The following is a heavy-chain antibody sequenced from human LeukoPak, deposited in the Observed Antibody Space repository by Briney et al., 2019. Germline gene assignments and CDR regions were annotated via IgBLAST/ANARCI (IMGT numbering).Heavy chain of an antibody. CDR1: GYTFTGYY. CDR2: INPNSGGT. D-gene: IGHD6-13*01. CDR3: ARDQRDSSSWYGLHY. Sequence: ASVKVSCKASGYTFTGYYMHGVRKAPGQGLEWMGRINPNSGGTNYAQKFQGRVTVTRDTSISTAYMELSRLRSDDTAVYYCARDQRDSSSWYGLHYWGQGTLVTVSS. J-gene: IGHJ4*02. V-gene: IGHV1-2*06.